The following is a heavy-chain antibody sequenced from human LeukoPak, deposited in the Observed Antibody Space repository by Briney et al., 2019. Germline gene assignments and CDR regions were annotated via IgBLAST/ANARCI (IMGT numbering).Heavy chain of an antibody. CDR2: IYYSGST. Sequence: PSETLSLTCTVSGGSISSSSYYWGWIRQPPGKGLEWIGSIYYSGSTYYNPSLKSRDTISVDTSKNQFSLKLSSVTAADTAVYYCARLPRRDGYNYPHWGQGTLVTVSS. V-gene: IGHV4-39*01. J-gene: IGHJ1*01. CDR3: ARLPRRDGYNYPH. D-gene: IGHD5-24*01. CDR1: GGSISSSSYY.